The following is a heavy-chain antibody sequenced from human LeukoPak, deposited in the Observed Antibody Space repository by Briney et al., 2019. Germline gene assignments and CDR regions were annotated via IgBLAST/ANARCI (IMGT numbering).Heavy chain of an antibody. CDR2: IDYSGST. J-gene: IGHJ4*02. Sequence: SETLSLTCTVSGGFISGYYWSWIRQPPGKGLEWIGYIDYSGSTNYNPSPKSRVTISIDTSKNQFSLKLISVTAADTAVYYCATGRYYDNVWGSYRPSFDFWGQGTLATVSS. CDR1: GGFISGYY. V-gene: IGHV4-59*08. CDR3: ATGRYYDNVWGSYRPSFDF. D-gene: IGHD3-16*02.